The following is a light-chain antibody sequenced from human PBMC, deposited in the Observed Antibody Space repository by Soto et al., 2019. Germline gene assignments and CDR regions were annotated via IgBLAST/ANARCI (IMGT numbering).Light chain of an antibody. V-gene: IGKV1-5*01. CDR2: DAS. CDR1: QSISSW. Sequence: DIQMTQSPSTLSASVGDRVTITCRASQSISSWLAWYQQKPGKAPKLLIYDASSLESGVPSRFSGSGSGTDFTLTISSLQAEDFATYFCQQTYSAPQTFGQGTKVDI. CDR3: QQTYSAPQT. J-gene: IGKJ1*01.